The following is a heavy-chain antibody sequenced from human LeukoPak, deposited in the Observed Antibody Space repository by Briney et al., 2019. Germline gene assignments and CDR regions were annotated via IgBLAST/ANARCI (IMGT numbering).Heavy chain of an antibody. CDR3: ARVGYNGWNFEN. CDR1: GFTFSSYW. Sequence: GGSLRLSCAASGFTFSSYWMSWVRQAPGKGLQSVAYVSQDVSHKYYVDSVKGRFTISRDNAKNSLHLEMNSLRAEDTALYYCARVGYNGWNFENWGQGTLVTVSS. CDR2: VSQDVSHK. D-gene: IGHD5-12*01. J-gene: IGHJ4*02. V-gene: IGHV3-7*01.